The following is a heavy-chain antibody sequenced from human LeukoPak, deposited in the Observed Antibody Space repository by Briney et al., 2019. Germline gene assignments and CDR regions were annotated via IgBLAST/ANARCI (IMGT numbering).Heavy chain of an antibody. CDR3: AKDWELGGSGSYYN. CDR2: ISGDGGST. J-gene: IGHJ3*02. V-gene: IGHV3-43*02. Sequence: GGSLRLSCAASGFTFDDYAMHWVRQAPGKGLEWVSLISGDGGSTYYADSVKGRFTISRDNSKNSLYLQMNSLRTEDTALYYCAKDWELGGSGSYYNWGQGTMVIVSS. CDR1: GFTFDDYA. D-gene: IGHD3-10*01.